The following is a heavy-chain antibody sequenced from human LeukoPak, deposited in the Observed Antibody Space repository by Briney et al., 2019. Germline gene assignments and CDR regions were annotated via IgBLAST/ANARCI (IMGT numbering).Heavy chain of an antibody. J-gene: IGHJ4*02. Sequence: SETLSLTCTVSGGSISSGNDFWSWIRQHPGKGLEWIGYIFYSGNTYHNPSLKSRVTISLDTPKNQFSLKLSSVTAADTALYYCARRGAADIGATSSGDYFHYWGQGTLVIVSS. CDR2: IFYSGNT. CDR3: ARRGAADIGATSSGDYFHY. CDR1: GGSISSGNDF. D-gene: IGHD5-12*01. V-gene: IGHV4-31*03.